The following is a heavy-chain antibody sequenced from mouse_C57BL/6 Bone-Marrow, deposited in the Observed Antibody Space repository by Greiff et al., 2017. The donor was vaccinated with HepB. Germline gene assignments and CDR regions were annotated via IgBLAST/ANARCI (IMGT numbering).Heavy chain of an antibody. J-gene: IGHJ1*03. Sequence: DVHLVESEGGLVQPGSSMKLSCTASGFTFSDYYMAWVRQVPEKGLEWVANINYDGSSTYYLDSLKSRFIISRDNAKNILYLQMSSLKSEDTATYYCARDNYYGSRRTWYFDVWGTGTTVTVSS. CDR2: INYDGSST. V-gene: IGHV5-16*01. CDR3: ARDNYYGSRRTWYFDV. CDR1: GFTFSDYY. D-gene: IGHD1-1*01.